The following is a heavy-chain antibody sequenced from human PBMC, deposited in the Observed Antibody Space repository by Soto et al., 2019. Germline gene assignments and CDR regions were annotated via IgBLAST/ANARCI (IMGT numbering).Heavy chain of an antibody. D-gene: IGHD6-6*01. J-gene: IGHJ6*03. CDR2: INAGNGNT. CDR3: ARGEIAARPLGYYYNYMDV. Sequence: ASVKVSCKASGYTFTSYSMHWVRQAPGQKLEWMGWINAGNGNTKYSQKFQGRVTITRDTSASTAYMELSSLRPEDTAVYYCARGEIAARPLGYYYNYMDVWGKGTTVTVSS. V-gene: IGHV1-3*01. CDR1: GYTFTSYS.